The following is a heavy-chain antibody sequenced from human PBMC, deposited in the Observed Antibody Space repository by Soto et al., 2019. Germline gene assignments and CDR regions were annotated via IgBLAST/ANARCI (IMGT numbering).Heavy chain of an antibody. V-gene: IGHV3-21*01. J-gene: IGHJ4*02. CDR2: ISTGSNYI. D-gene: IGHD5-12*01. CDR1: GFTFISYS. Sequence: GGSLRLSCAASGFTFISYSINWVRQAPGKGLEWVSSISTGSNYIYYADSVRGRFTISRDNAKNSLYLQMSSLRAEDTAVYYCARTGDGYNPIDYWGQGTLVNVS. CDR3: ARTGDGYNPIDY.